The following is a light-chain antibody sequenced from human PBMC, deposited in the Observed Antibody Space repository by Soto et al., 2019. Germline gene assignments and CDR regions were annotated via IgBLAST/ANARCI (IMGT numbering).Light chain of an antibody. V-gene: IGKV3-20*01. Sequence: DILLTQSPGTLSSSPGERATLSCRASQSVSSSYLAWYQQKPGQAPRLLIYGASSRATGIPDRFSGSGSGTDFTLTISRLEPEDFAVYYCQQYGSSRTFGQGTKVDIK. J-gene: IGKJ1*01. CDR1: QSVSSSY. CDR3: QQYGSSRT. CDR2: GAS.